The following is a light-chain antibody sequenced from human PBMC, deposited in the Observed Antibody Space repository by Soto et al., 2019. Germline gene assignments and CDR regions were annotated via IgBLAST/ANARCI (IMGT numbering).Light chain of an antibody. CDR1: SSNIGAGYE. CDR2: GNT. J-gene: IGLJ1*01. Sequence: QSALTQPPSVSGAPGQRVAISCTGSSSNIGAGYEVNWYQHLPGAAPKLLIYGNTNRPSGVPDRFSGSKSGTSASLAITGLQSEDEADYYCAAWDDRLNGYVFGTGTRSPS. CDR3: AAWDDRLNGYV. V-gene: IGLV1-40*01.